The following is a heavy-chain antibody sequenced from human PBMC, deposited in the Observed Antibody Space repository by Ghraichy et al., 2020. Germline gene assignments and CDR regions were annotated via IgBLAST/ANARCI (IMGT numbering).Heavy chain of an antibody. Sequence: GGSLRLSCAASGFTFSSYSMNWVRQAPGKGLEWVSYISSSSSTIYYADSVKGRFTISRDNAKNSLYLQMNSLRDEDTAVYYCARDVEVAAANYYSYYGMDVWGQGTTVTVSS. J-gene: IGHJ6*02. CDR1: GFTFSSYS. CDR2: ISSSSSTI. D-gene: IGHD2-15*01. CDR3: ARDVEVAAANYYSYYGMDV. V-gene: IGHV3-48*02.